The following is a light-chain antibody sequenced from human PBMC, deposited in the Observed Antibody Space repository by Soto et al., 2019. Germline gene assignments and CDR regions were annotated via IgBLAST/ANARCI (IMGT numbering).Light chain of an antibody. CDR2: AAS. CDR3: QQYNSYPYT. Sequence: DIQMTQSPSSLSASVGDRVTITCRASQDISNYLAWFQQRPGKATKSLIYAASSLQSGVPSKFSGSGSGTDFTLNISSLQPEDFATYYCQQYNSYPYTFGQGTQLEIK. V-gene: IGKV1-16*02. J-gene: IGKJ2*01. CDR1: QDISNY.